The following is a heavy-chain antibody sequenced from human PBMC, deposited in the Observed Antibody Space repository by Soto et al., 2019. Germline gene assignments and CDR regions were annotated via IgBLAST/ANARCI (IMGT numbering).Heavy chain of an antibody. Sequence: EVQLVESGGGLVKPGGSLRLSCAASGFTFSNAWMSWVRQAPGKGLEWVGRLKSKTDGGTTDYAAPVKGRFTISRDDSKNTLYRQMNSLKTEDTAVYYCTTKTITMVRGVIITSDYWGQGTLVTVSS. CDR3: TTKTITMVRGVIITSDY. CDR1: GFTFSNAW. V-gene: IGHV3-15*01. J-gene: IGHJ4*02. D-gene: IGHD3-10*01. CDR2: LKSKTDGGTT.